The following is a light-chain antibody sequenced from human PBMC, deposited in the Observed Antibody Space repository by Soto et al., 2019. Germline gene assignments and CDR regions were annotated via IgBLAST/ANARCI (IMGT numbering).Light chain of an antibody. CDR3: QTWGTGIVV. Sequence: QLVLTQSPSASASLGASVKLTCTLSSGHSSYAIAWHQQQPEKGPRYLMKLNSDGSHSKGDGIPDRFSGSSSRAERYLTISSLQSEDEADYYCQTWGTGIVVFGGGTKLTVL. CDR1: SGHSSYA. V-gene: IGLV4-69*01. CDR2: LNSDGSH. J-gene: IGLJ2*01.